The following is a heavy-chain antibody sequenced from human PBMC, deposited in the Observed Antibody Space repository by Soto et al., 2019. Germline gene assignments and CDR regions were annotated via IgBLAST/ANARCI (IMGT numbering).Heavy chain of an antibody. J-gene: IGHJ4*02. CDR1: GFTFSTSL. CDR3: AKYFLPGTAIFDY. D-gene: IGHD1-1*01. CDR2: ISGSGGTT. Sequence: GSLRLSCAASGFTFSTSLMSWVRQAPGKGLEWVSSISGSGGTTTHADSVKGRLTISRDNSKNTLYLQMNSLRGEDTAIYYCAKYFLPGTAIFDYWGQGPLVTVAS. V-gene: IGHV3-23*01.